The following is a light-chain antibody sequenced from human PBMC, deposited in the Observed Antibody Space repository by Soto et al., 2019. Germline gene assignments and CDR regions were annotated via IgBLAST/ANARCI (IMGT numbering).Light chain of an antibody. CDR3: HQYGSLLGT. CDR2: GAS. V-gene: IGKV3-20*01. J-gene: IGKJ1*01. CDR1: QSLNSGS. Sequence: EIVLTQSQGTLSLSPGVRATLSCSASQSLNSGSLDWYQQTPGQAPRLLIYGASTRATGIPDRFSGSGSGTDFTGTISRLEPEDFAVYYCHQYGSLLGTFSQGTKVEI.